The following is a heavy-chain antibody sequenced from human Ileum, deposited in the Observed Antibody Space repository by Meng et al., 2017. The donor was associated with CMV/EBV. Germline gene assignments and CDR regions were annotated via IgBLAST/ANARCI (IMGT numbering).Heavy chain of an antibody. CDR3: ARGSGSYYDY. Sequence: LSCAASGFSFNNYRMNWVRQAPGKGLEWVASISTASSYIFYADSMKGRFTISRDNAKNSLYLQMDDLRVEDTAVYYCARGSGSYYDYWGQGTLVTVSS. V-gene: IGHV3-21*01. D-gene: IGHD1-26*01. CDR1: GFSFNNYR. J-gene: IGHJ4*02. CDR2: ISTASSYI.